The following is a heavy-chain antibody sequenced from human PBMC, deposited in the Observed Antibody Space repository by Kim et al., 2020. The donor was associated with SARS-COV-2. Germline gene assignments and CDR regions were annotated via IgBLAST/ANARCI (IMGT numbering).Heavy chain of an antibody. CDR2: IKSKTDSGTT. D-gene: IGHD5-12*01. CDR1: GFTFSNAW. Sequence: GGSLRLSCAASGFTFSNAWMSWVRQAPGKGLEWVGRIKSKTDSGTTDYAAPVKGRFTISRDDSKNTLYLQMNSLKTEDTAVYYCTTARAYIVEPDAFDIWGQGTMVTVSS. V-gene: IGHV3-15*01. J-gene: IGHJ3*02. CDR3: TTARAYIVEPDAFDI.